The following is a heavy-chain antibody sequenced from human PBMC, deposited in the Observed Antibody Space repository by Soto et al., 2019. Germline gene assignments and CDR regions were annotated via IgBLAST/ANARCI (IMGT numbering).Heavy chain of an antibody. CDR3: ARESPAGPSVSDSLAFDY. CDR2: ISYDGSNK. D-gene: IGHD6-13*01. V-gene: IGHV3-30-3*01. Sequence: QVQLVEPGGGVVQPGRSLRLSCAASGFTFSSYAMHWVRQAPGKGLEWVAVISYDGSNKYYADSVKGRFTISRDNSKNTLYLQMNSLRAEDTAVYYCARESPAGPSVSDSLAFDYWGQGTLVTVSS. CDR1: GFTFSSYA. J-gene: IGHJ4*02.